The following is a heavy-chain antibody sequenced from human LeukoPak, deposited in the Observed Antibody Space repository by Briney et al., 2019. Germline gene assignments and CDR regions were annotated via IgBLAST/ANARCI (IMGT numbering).Heavy chain of an antibody. CDR1: GFTFSNAW. V-gene: IGHV3-15*07. CDR3: STTYYYDSSEGY. J-gene: IGHJ4*02. Sequence: GGSLRLSCAASGFTFSNAWMNWVRQAPGKGLEWVGRIKSKTDGGTTGYAAPVKGRFTISRDDSKNTLYLQMNSLKTEDTAVYYCSTTYYYDSSEGYWGQGTLVTVSS. D-gene: IGHD3-22*01. CDR2: IKSKTDGGTT.